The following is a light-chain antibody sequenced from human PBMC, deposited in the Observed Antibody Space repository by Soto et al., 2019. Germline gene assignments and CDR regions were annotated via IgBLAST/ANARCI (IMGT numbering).Light chain of an antibody. CDR2: AAS. J-gene: IGKJ1*01. CDR3: QQYNSFSKT. V-gene: IGKV1-5*01. Sequence: DIQITQSPSRLSASVGDRVTITCRASQSIGYWLAWYQQKPGKAPKLPIYAASTLETGVPSRFSGSGFGAEFTLTIASXQPDDSATYYRQQYNSFSKTFGRGTKVDTK. CDR1: QSIGYW.